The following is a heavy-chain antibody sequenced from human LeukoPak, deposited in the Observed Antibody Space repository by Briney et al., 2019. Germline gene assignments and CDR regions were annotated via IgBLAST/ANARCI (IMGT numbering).Heavy chain of an antibody. V-gene: IGHV3-48*03. CDR1: GFTFSSYE. CDR2: ISSSGNTI. J-gene: IGHJ4*02. CDR3: ARDAPDY. Sequence: GGSLRLSCAASGFTFSSYEMNWVRQAPGKGLEWISYISSSGNTIYYTDSVKGRFTISRDNAKNSPYLQMNSLRAEDTAVYYCARDAPDYWGQGTLVTVSS.